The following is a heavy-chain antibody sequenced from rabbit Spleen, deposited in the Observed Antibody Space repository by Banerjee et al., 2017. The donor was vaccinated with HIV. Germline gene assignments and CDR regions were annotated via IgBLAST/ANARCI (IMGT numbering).Heavy chain of an antibody. Sequence: QSLEESGGDLVKPGASLTLTCTASGFSFSSSYYMCWVRQAPGKGLECIACIYGGSSGSTWYASWAKGRFTISKTSSTTVTLQMTSLTAADTATYFCARDTSSSFSSYGMDLWGPGTLVTVS. CDR3: ARDTSSSFSSYGMDL. D-gene: IGHD1-1*01. CDR1: GFSFSSSYY. V-gene: IGHV1S40*01. J-gene: IGHJ6*01. CDR2: IYGGSSGST.